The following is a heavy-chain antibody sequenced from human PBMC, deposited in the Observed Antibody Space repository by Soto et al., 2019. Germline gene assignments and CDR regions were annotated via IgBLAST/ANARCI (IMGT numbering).Heavy chain of an antibody. CDR2: IYYSGST. J-gene: IGHJ4*02. V-gene: IGHV4-30-4*01. CDR3: ARAGGGQQLAMPFDY. CDR1: GGSISSGDYS. D-gene: IGHD6-13*01. Sequence: QVQLQESGPGLVKPSQTLSLTCTVSGGSISSGDYSWSWICQPPGKGLEWLGYIYYSGSTDYNPFLKSRVTISVDTSKNQYYLKLSSVTAADTAVYDWARAGGGQQLAMPFDYWGQGTLVTVSS.